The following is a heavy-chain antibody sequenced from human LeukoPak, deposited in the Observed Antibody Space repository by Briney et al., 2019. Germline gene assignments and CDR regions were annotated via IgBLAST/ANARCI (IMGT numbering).Heavy chain of an antibody. D-gene: IGHD1-26*01. Sequence: ASVKVSCKVSGYTLTELSMHWVRQAPGKGLGWMGGFDPEDGETIYAQKFQGRVTMTEDTSTDTAYMELSSLRSEDTAVYYCATETSGSYRRWFDPWGQGTLVTVSS. CDR1: GYTLTELS. CDR2: FDPEDGET. CDR3: ATETSGSYRRWFDP. J-gene: IGHJ5*02. V-gene: IGHV1-24*01.